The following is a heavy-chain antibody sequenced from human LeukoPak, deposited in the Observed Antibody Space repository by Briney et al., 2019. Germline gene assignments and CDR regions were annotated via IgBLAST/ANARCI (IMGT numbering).Heavy chain of an antibody. J-gene: IGHJ4*02. CDR1: GGSFSGYY. CDR2: INHSGST. Sequence: SETLSLTCAVYGGSFSGYYWSWIRQPPGKGLGWIGEINHSGSTNYNPSLKRRVTISVDTSKNQFSLKLSSVTAADTAVYYCARSANYYDSSGYYYPYYFDYWGQGTLVTVSS. CDR3: ARSANYYDSSGYYYPYYFDY. V-gene: IGHV4-34*01. D-gene: IGHD3-22*01.